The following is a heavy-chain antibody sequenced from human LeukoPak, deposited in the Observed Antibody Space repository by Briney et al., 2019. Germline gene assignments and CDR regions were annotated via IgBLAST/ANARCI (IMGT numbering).Heavy chain of an antibody. J-gene: IGHJ6*03. Sequence: ASVKVSCKASGYTFMNYYIHWVRQAPGQGLEWMGWINPNNGGTNYTQKFQGRLTMTRDTSISTAYMELSRLRSDDTAVYYCARGGSGQPDPYYYYYYMDVWGKGTTVTVSS. CDR2: INPNNGGT. CDR3: ARGGSGQPDPYYYYYYMDV. V-gene: IGHV1-2*02. D-gene: IGHD6-19*01. CDR1: GYTFMNYY.